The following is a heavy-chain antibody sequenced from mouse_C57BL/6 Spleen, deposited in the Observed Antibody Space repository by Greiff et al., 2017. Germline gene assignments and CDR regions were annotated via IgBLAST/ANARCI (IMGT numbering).Heavy chain of an antibody. CDR2: INPSTGGT. V-gene: IGHV1-42*01. Sequence: EVKLQEPGPELVKPGASVKLSCKASGYSFTGYYMNWVKQSPEKSLEWIGVINPSTGGTTYNKKFKAKATLTVDKSSSTAYMQLNSLTSEDSAVYYGARVDYDGYAMDYWGQGTSVTVSS. CDR3: ARVDYDGYAMDY. D-gene: IGHD2-4*01. J-gene: IGHJ4*01. CDR1: GYSFTGYY.